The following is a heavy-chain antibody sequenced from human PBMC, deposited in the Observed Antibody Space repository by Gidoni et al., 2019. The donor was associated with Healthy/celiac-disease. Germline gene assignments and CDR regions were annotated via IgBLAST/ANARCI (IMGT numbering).Heavy chain of an antibody. J-gene: IGHJ4*02. CDR3: ARVRVAAVAGIGY. CDR1: GYTFTGYY. V-gene: IGHV1-2*02. CDR2: INPNSGGT. D-gene: IGHD6-19*01. Sequence: QVQLVQSGAEVKKPGASVKVSCKDSGYTFTGYYMHGVRQAPGQGLEWMGLINPNSGGTNYAQKFQGRVTMTRDTSIRTAHMELSRLRSDDTAVYYCARVRVAAVAGIGYWGQGTLVTVSS.